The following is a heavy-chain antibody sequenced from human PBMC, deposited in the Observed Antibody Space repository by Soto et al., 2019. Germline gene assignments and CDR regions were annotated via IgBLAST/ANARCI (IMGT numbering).Heavy chain of an antibody. CDR2: IYYSGST. D-gene: IGHD2-2*01. Sequence: QVQLQESGPGLVKPSQTLSLTCTVSGGSISSGGYYWSWIRQHPGKGLEWIGYIYYSGSTYYNPSLKSRVTIAVDTSKNRSSLKLSSLTAADTAVYYCARETQDIVVVPAASPTHYYYYYMDVWGKGTTVTVSS. J-gene: IGHJ6*03. CDR1: GGSISSGGYY. V-gene: IGHV4-31*03. CDR3: ARETQDIVVVPAASPTHYYYYYMDV.